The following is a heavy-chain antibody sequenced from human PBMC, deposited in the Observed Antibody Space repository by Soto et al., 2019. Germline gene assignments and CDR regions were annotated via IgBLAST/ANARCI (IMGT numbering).Heavy chain of an antibody. CDR1: GYTFTNYN. Sequence: QVQLVQSGAEVKKPGASVKVSCKTSGYTFTNYNINWVRQAPGQGLEWMGWMNPNSGNTGYAQKFQDRVTMTRNTSITTAYMELSNLRSGDTAVYYCARAEPYSTSSPFDYWCQGTLVTVSS. CDR3: ARAEPYSTSSPFDY. V-gene: IGHV1-8*01. J-gene: IGHJ4*02. CDR2: MNPNSGNT. D-gene: IGHD6-6*01.